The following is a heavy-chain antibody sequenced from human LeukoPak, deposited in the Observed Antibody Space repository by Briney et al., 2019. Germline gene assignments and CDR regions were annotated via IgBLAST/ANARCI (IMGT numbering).Heavy chain of an antibody. CDR1: GFTFSSYG. V-gene: IGHV3-30*18. J-gene: IGHJ6*02. Sequence: GGSLRLSCAASGFTFSSYGMHWVRQAPGKGLEWVAFISYDGSNKYYADSVKGRFTISRDNSKNTLYLQMNSLRAEDTAVYYCAKSLLRPYYYGSGSFYYGMDVWGQGTTVTVSS. CDR3: AKSLLRPYYYGSGSFYYGMDV. CDR2: ISYDGSNK. D-gene: IGHD3-10*01.